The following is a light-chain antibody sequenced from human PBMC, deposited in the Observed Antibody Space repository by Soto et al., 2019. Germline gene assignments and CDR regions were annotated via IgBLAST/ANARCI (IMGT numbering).Light chain of an antibody. CDR3: QQYYRNPTWT. J-gene: IGKJ1*01. Sequence: DIVMTQSPDSLAVSLGERATINCKSSQSVLYSSNNKNYLAWYQQKPGQPPKLLIYWASTRESGVPDRFSGSGSGTDFTLPISSLQAEDVAVYYWQQYYRNPTWTFGQGTKVEIK. CDR2: WAS. V-gene: IGKV4-1*01. CDR1: QSVLYSSNNKNY.